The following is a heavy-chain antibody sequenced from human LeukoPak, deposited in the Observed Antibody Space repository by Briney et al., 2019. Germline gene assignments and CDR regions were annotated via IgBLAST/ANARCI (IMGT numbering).Heavy chain of an antibody. J-gene: IGHJ4*02. Sequence: GGSLRLSCAASGFTFSSYAMSWVRQAPGKGLECVAVISTDGSAQHYPDSVKGRFATSRDNSKNILYLQLDSLRHEDTALYYCARAGNNGYNEIDNWGQGTLVTVSS. CDR1: GFTFSSYA. V-gene: IGHV3-30*09. CDR2: ISTDGSAQ. CDR3: ARAGNNGYNEIDN. D-gene: IGHD5-12*01.